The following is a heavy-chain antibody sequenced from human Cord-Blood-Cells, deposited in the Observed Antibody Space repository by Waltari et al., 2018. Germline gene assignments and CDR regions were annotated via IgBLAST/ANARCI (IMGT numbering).Heavy chain of an antibody. D-gene: IGHD4-17*01. CDR2: TIPICGTA. CDR1: GGTFSSYA. V-gene: IGHV1-69*01. J-gene: IGHJ5*02. CDR3: ARDRDYGDYNWFDP. Sequence: QVQLVQSGAEVKKPGSSVKVSCKASGGTFSSYAISWVRQAPGQGLEWMGVTIPICGTANDAQKFQGRVTITADESTSTAYMELSSLRSEDTAVYYCARDRDYGDYNWFDPWGQGTLVTVSS.